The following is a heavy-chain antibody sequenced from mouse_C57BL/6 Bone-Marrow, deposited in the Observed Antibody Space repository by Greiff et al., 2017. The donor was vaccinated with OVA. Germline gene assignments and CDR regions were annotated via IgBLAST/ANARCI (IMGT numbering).Heavy chain of an antibody. CDR2: IDPSDSYT. J-gene: IGHJ1*03. CDR3: ARGGPFLWYFDV. V-gene: IGHV1-59*01. Sequence: QVQLQQPGAELVRPGTSVKLSCKASGYTFTSYWMHWVKQRPGQGLEWIGVIDPSDSYTNYNQKFKGKATLTVDTSSSTAYMQLSSLTSEDSAVYYCARGGPFLWYFDVWGTGTTVTVSS. CDR1: GYTFTSYW.